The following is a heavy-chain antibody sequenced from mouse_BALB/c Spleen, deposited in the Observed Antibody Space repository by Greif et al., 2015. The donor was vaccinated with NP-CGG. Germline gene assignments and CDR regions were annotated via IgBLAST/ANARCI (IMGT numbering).Heavy chain of an antibody. J-gene: IGHJ4*01. CDR2: INPSTGYT. CDR1: GYTFTSYW. Sequence: VQGVESGAELAKPGASVKMSCKASGYTFTSYWMHWVKQRPGQGLEWIGYINPSTGYTEYNQKFKDKATLTADKSSSTAYMQLSSLTSDDSAVYYCAARATYAMDYWGQGTSVTVSS. V-gene: IGHV1-7*01. D-gene: IGHD3-1*01. CDR3: AARATYAMDY.